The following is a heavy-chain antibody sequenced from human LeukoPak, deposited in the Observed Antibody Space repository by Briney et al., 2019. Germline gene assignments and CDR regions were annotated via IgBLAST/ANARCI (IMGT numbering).Heavy chain of an antibody. CDR3: ARVEAYCGGDCYYDAFDI. V-gene: IGHV1-69*13. CDR2: IIPIFGTA. D-gene: IGHD2-21*02. J-gene: IGHJ3*02. CDR1: GGTFSSYA. Sequence: SVKVSCKASGGTFSSYAISWVRLAPGQGLEWMGGIIPIFGTANYAQKFQGRVTITADESTSTAYMELSSLRSEDTAVYYCARVEAYCGGDCYYDAFDIWGQGTMVTVSS.